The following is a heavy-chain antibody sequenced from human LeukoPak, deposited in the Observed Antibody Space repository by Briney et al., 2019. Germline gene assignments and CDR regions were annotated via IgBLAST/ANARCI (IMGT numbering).Heavy chain of an antibody. CDR3: ARDRSSGWYDY. Sequence: GGSLRLSCAASGFTFSRYSMNWVRQAPGKGVEWVSSISSSSRYIYYADSVKGRFTISRDNAKNSLYLQMNSLRAEDTAVYYCARDRSSGWYDYWGQGTLVTVSS. V-gene: IGHV3-21*01. J-gene: IGHJ4*02. CDR2: ISSSSRYI. CDR1: GFTFSRYS. D-gene: IGHD6-19*01.